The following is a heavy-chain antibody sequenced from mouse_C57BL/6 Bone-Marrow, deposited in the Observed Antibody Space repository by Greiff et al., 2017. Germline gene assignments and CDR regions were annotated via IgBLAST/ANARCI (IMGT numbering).Heavy chain of an antibody. V-gene: IGHV1-81*01. CDR1: GYTFTSYG. J-gene: IGHJ1*03. CDR2: IYPRSGNT. D-gene: IGHD2-1*01. Sequence: VQLQQSGAELARPGASVKLSCKASGYTFTSYGISWVKQRTGQGLEWIGEIYPRSGNTYYNEKFKGKATLTADKSSSTAYMELRSLTSEDSAVYFCARWGYGNYGYFDGWGTGTTVTVSS. CDR3: ARWGYGNYGYFDG.